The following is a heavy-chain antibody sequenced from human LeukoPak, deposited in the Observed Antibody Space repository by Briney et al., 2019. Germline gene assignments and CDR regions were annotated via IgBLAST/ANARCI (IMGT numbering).Heavy chain of an antibody. D-gene: IGHD6-13*01. J-gene: IGHJ3*02. CDR2: INHSGST. CDR3: ARAHRGVSKAGTKTIEQRAFDI. CDR1: GGSFSGYY. V-gene: IGHV4-34*01. Sequence: SETLSLTCAVYGGSFSGYYWSWLRQPPGKGLEGIGEINHSGSTNYNPSLKSRVTISVDTSKNKFSLKLSSVTAADTAVYYCARAHRGVSKAGTKTIEQRAFDIWGQGTMVTVSS.